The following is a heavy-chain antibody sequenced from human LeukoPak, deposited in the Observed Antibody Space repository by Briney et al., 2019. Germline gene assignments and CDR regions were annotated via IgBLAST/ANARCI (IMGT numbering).Heavy chain of an antibody. V-gene: IGHV3-30*18. CDR3: AKGIAAAGTDEPYYYYGMDV. D-gene: IGHD6-13*01. CDR1: GFTFSSYG. J-gene: IGHJ6*02. Sequence: GGSLRLSCAASGFTFSSYGMHWVRQAPGKGLEWVAVISYDGSNKYYADSVKGRFTISRDNSKNTLYLQMNSLSAEDTAVYYCAKGIAAAGTDEPYYYYGMDVWGQGTTVTVSS. CDR2: ISYDGSNK.